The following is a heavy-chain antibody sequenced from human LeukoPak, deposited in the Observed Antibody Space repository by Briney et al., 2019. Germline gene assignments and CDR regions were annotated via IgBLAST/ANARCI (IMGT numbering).Heavy chain of an antibody. J-gene: IGHJ4*02. V-gene: IGHV4-4*07. CDR3: ARDSYRGSSNTFDY. D-gene: IGHD1-26*01. Sequence: SETLSLTCTLSVDAISRYDGRCSRQPAGKALEGIGRIYASGSTNYNPSLKSRVTMSVDTSKNQFSLKLSSVTAADTAVYYCARDSYRGSSNTFDYWGQGTLVTVSS. CDR1: VDAISRYD. CDR2: IYASGST.